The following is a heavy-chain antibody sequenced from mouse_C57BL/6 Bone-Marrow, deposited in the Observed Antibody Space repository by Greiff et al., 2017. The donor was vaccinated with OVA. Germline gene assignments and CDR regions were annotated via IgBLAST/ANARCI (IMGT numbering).Heavy chain of an antibody. CDR1: GFTFSDYY. CDR2: INYDGSST. CDR3: AREPITTVVATDWYFDV. Sequence: EVKVVESEGGLVQPGSSMKLSCTASGFTFSDYYMAWVRQVPEKGLEWVANINYDGSSTYYLDSLKSRFIISRDNAKNILYLQMSSLKSEDTATYYCAREPITTVVATDWYFDVWGTGTTVTVSS. J-gene: IGHJ1*03. D-gene: IGHD1-1*01. V-gene: IGHV5-16*01.